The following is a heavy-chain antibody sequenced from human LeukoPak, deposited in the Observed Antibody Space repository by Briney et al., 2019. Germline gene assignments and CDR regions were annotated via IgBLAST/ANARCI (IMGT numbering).Heavy chain of an antibody. CDR1: VGSISSCDYY. CDR3: ARHAQYYYFWSGYLLDY. V-gene: IGHV4-30-4*08. J-gene: IGHJ4*02. D-gene: IGHD3-3*01. CDR2: IYYSEST. Sequence: PSETLSLTCTVSVGSISSCDYYWSWIRQPPGKGLEWIGYIYYSESTYYNPSVKSRVTISVDTYKNQFFLKLSSVTAADTAVYYCARHAQYYYFWSGYLLDYWGQGTLVTVSS.